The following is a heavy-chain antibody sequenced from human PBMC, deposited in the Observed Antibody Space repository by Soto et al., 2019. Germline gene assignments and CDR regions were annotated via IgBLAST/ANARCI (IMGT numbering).Heavy chain of an antibody. J-gene: IGHJ6*02. V-gene: IGHV4-34*01. CDR2: INHSGST. CDR1: GGSFSGYY. Sequence: PSETLSLTCAVYGGSFSGYYCSWIRQPPGKGLEWIGEINHSGSTNYNPSLKSRVTISVDTSKNQFSLKLSSVTAADTAVYYCARTHLRFLEWAYYYYGMDVWGQGTTVTVSS. D-gene: IGHD3-3*01. CDR3: ARTHLRFLEWAYYYYGMDV.